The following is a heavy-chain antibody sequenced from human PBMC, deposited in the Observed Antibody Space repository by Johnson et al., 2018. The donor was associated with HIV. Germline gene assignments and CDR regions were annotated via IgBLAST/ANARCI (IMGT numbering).Heavy chain of an antibody. Sequence: QVQLVESGGGVVQPGRSLRLSCAASGFTFSNYGMHWVRQAPGKGLEWVAVIFFDGSKEFYEDSVKGRFTISRDNLKNTLYLQMNSLRVEDTAVYYCATSSVGWGIDAFDIWGQGTMVTVSS. D-gene: IGHD3-16*01. CDR1: GFTFSNYG. CDR2: IFFDGSKE. J-gene: IGHJ3*02. V-gene: IGHV3-33*01. CDR3: ATSSVGWGIDAFDI.